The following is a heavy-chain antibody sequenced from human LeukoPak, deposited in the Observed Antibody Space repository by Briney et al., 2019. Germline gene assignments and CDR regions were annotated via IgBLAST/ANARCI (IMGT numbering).Heavy chain of an antibody. J-gene: IGHJ4*02. CDR2: INHSGST. CDR3: ARGRVVYYYGSGSYYPFDY. Sequence: PSETLSLTCAVYGGSFSGYYWSWIRQPPGKGLEWIGEINHSGSTNYNPSLKSRVTISVDTSKNQFSLKLSSVTAADTAVYYCARGRVVYYYGSGSYYPFDYWGQGTLVTVPS. V-gene: IGHV4-34*01. D-gene: IGHD3-10*01. CDR1: GGSFSGYY.